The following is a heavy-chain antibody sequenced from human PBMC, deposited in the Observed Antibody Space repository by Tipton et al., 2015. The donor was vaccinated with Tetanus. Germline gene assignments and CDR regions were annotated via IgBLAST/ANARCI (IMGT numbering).Heavy chain of an antibody. CDR1: GFTVSSNY. CDR2: IYGAGST. D-gene: IGHD5-24*01. V-gene: IGHV3-53*01. Sequence: GSLRLSCAASGFTVSSNYMSWVRQAPGKGLEWVSVIYGAGSTYYADSVKGRFTISRDNSKNTLYFQMNSLRAEDTAVYYCARKGDGYHFDYWGQGTLVTVSS. J-gene: IGHJ4*02. CDR3: ARKGDGYHFDY.